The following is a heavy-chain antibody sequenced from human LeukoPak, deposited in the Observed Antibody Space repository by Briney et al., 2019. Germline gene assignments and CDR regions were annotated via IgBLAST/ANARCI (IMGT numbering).Heavy chain of an antibody. CDR1: GGSISSYY. J-gene: IGHJ3*02. Sequence: SETLSLTCTVSGGSISSYYWSWIRQPAGKGLEWIGRIYTSGSTNYNPSLKSRVTMSVDTSKNQFSLKLSSVTAADTAVYYFARDSGYDWHVAFDIWGQGTMVTVSS. V-gene: IGHV4-4*07. D-gene: IGHD5-12*01. CDR2: IYTSGST. CDR3: ARDSGYDWHVAFDI.